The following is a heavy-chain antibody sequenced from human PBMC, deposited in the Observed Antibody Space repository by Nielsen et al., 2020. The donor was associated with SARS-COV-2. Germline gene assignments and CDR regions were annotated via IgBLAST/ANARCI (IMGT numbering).Heavy chain of an antibody. J-gene: IGHJ6*02. CDR1: GGSISSSSYY. CDR3: ARRPYYDILTPRGGMDV. D-gene: IGHD3-9*01. Sequence: LETLSLTCTVSGGSISSSSYYWGWIRQPPGKGLEWIGSIYYSGSTYYNPSLKSRVTISVDTSKNQFSLKLSSVTAADTAVYYCARRPYYDILTPRGGMDVWGQGTTVTVSS. CDR2: IYYSGST. V-gene: IGHV4-39*01.